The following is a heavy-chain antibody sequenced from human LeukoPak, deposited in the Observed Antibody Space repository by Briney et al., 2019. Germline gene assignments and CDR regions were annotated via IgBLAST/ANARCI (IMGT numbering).Heavy chain of an antibody. D-gene: IGHD6-13*01. CDR2: ISYDGSNK. CDR3: ARDGSVYSSSWGQYGMDV. Sequence: GGSLRLSCAASGFTFNNYGMQWVRQAPGKGLEWVALISYDGSNKYYADSVKGRFTISRDNSKNTLYLQMNSLRAEDTAVYYCARDGSVYSSSWGQYGMDVWGQGTTVTVSS. CDR1: GFTFNNYG. V-gene: IGHV3-30*03. J-gene: IGHJ6*02.